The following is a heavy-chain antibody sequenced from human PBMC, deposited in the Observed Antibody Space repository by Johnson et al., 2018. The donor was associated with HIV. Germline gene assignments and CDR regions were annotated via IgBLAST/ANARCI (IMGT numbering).Heavy chain of an antibody. CDR2: FYSGGST. V-gene: IGHV3-53*01. CDR1: GFTVSSNY. CDR3: ARATTPHDAFDI. J-gene: IGHJ3*02. Sequence: VQLVESGGGVVRPGGSLRLSCAASGFTVSSNYMSWVRQAPGKGLEWVSGFYSGGSTFYAESVKGRFTISREKAKNSLYLQMNSLRAEDTAVYYCARATTPHDAFDIWGQGTMVTVSS. D-gene: IGHD1-1*01.